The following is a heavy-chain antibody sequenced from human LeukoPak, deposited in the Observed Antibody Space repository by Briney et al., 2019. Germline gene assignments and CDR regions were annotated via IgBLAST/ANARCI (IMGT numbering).Heavy chain of an antibody. D-gene: IGHD3-10*01. V-gene: IGHV4-4*02. Sequence: PSGTLSLTCAVSGGSISSSNWWSWVRQPPGQGLAWIGEIYHSGSTNYNPSLKSRVTISVDKSKNQFSLKLSSVTAADTAVYYCARYYGSGSYIWFDPWGQGTLVTVSS. CDR3: ARYYGSGSYIWFDP. CDR1: GGSISSSNW. J-gene: IGHJ5*02. CDR2: IYHSGST.